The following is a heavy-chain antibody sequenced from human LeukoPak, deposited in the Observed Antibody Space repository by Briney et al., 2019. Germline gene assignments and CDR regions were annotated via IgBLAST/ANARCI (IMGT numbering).Heavy chain of an antibody. J-gene: IGHJ4*02. CDR1: GYIFTCYF. D-gene: IGHD4-23*01. V-gene: IGHV1-69*04. Sequence: SVRVSCKASGYIFTCYFMNWVRQAPGQGLEWMGRIIPILGIANYAQKFQGRVTITADKSTSTAYMELSSLRSEDTAVYYCARDEDGGNSYGWGQGTLVTVSS. CDR3: ARDEDGGNSYG. CDR2: IIPILGIA.